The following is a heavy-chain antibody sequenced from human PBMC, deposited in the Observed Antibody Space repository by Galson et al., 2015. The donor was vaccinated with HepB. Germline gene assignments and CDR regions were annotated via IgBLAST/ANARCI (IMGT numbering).Heavy chain of an antibody. D-gene: IGHD3-10*01. V-gene: IGHV4-4*02. J-gene: IGHJ3*01. CDR3: ARRIPMVRGVLDV. CDR2: IYHTGAT. CDR1: GGSIVSTDW. Sequence: ETLSLTCAVSGGSIVSTDWWTWVRQPPGKGLEWIGEIYHTGATNYNPSLKSRVTISIDKSKNQFSLKLSSVTAADTAIYYCARRIPMVRGVLDVWGQGTVVTVSS.